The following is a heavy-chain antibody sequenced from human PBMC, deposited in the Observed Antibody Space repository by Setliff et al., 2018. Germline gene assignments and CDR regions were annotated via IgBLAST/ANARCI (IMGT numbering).Heavy chain of an antibody. CDR1: GFTFSDCA. CDR3: VKSDRDSSGWYPGY. CDR2: ISTDGIDI. D-gene: IGHD3-22*01. V-gene: IGHV3-64D*06. J-gene: IGHJ4*02. Sequence: PGGSLRLSCAASGFTFSDCAMHWVRQDPGRRLESVASISTDGIDIYYASSVRGRFTISRDNGKNSLYLQMNSLTTEDTAFYYCVKSDRDSSGWYPGYWGQGTLFTASS.